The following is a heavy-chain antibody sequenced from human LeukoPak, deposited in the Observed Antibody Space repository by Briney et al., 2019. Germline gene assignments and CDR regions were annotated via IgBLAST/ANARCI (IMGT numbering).Heavy chain of an antibody. CDR3: ARKYYGSGSFDY. D-gene: IGHD3-10*01. CDR1: GYTFTSYG. CDR2: IIPIFGTA. V-gene: IGHV1-69*13. Sequence: GASVKVSCKASGYTFTSYGISWVRQAPGQGLEWMGGIIPIFGTANYAQKFQGRVTITADESTSTAYMELSSLRSEDTAVYYCARKYYGSGSFDYWGQGTLVTVSS. J-gene: IGHJ4*02.